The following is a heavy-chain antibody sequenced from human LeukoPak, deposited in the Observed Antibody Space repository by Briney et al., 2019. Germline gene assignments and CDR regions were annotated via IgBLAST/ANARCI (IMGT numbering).Heavy chain of an antibody. J-gene: IGHJ5*02. CDR1: GYSISRGYY. CDR3: ARPRVDPQDIVVVPAAFDP. D-gene: IGHD2-2*01. Sequence: SETLSLTCAVSGYSISRGYYWGRIRQPPGKGLEWIGSIYHSGSTYYNPSLKSRVTISVDTSKNQFSLKLSSVTAADKAAYYCARPRVDPQDIVVVPAAFDPWGQGTLVTVSS. V-gene: IGHV4-38-2*01. CDR2: IYHSGST.